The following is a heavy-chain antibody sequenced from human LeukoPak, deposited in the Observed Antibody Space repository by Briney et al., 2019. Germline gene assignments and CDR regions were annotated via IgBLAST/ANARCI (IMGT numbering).Heavy chain of an antibody. J-gene: IGHJ3*01. CDR1: GGSISSGSYY. D-gene: IGHD3-10*01. CDR2: IFTSGST. V-gene: IGHV4-61*02. CDR3: AIPSNYYGSATDAFDF. Sequence: SETLSLTCTVSGGSISSGSYYWSWIRQPAGKGLEWIGRIFTSGSTNYNPSLESRITISMDTSKNQFSLNLSSVTAADTAGYCRAIPSNYYGSATDAFDFWGQGTMVTVSS.